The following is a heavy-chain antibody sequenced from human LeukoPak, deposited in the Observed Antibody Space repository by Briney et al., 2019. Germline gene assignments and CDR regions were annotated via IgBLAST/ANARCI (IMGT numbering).Heavy chain of an antibody. D-gene: IGHD3-10*01. V-gene: IGHV3-53*05. CDR3: AKAGASGSGPIDS. Sequence: GGSLRLSCAASGFSVSGNYLSWVRQAPGKGLEWVSLIYNDDRTYYADSVGGRFTISRDNSKNTLYLEMNRLRPEDTALYYCAKAGASGSGPIDSWGQGTPVIVSS. CDR2: IYNDDRT. J-gene: IGHJ4*02. CDR1: GFSVSGNY.